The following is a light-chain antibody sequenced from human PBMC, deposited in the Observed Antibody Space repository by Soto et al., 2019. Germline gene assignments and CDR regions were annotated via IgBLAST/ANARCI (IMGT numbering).Light chain of an antibody. J-gene: IGKJ5*01. CDR1: QSVSSSY. Sequence: EIVLTQSPGTLSLSPGERATLSCRASQSVSSSYFAWYQQKPGQAPRLLIYGASSRATGIPDRFSGSGSGTDFTLIISRLEPEDFAVYYCQQYNNWPRTFDQGTRLEIK. CDR3: QQYNNWPRT. V-gene: IGKV3-20*01. CDR2: GAS.